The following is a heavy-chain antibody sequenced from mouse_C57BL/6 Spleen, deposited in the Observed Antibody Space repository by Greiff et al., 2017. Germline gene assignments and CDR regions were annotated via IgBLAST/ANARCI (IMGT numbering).Heavy chain of an antibody. V-gene: IGHV3-6*01. CDR3: ARDRAY. Sequence: ESGPGLVKPSQSLSLTCSVTGYSITSGYYWNWIRQFPGNKLEWMGYISYDGSNNYNPSLKNRISITRDTSKNQFFLKLNSVTTEDTATYYCARDRAYWGQGTLGTGSA. J-gene: IGHJ3*01. CDR1: GYSITSGYY. CDR2: ISYDGSN.